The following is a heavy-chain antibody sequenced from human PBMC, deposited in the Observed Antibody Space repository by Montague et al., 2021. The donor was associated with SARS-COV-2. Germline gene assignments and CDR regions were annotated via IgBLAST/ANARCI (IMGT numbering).Heavy chain of an antibody. CDR1: GFTFSTYS. Sequence: FLRLSCAASGFTFSTYSMNWVRQAPGKGLEWVSSISSSSCLTYYADSVKGRFTISRDNAKNPLYLQMNSLRAEDTAVYYCASDGYASSGWYHYWGQGTLVTVSS. V-gene: IGHV3-21*01. CDR2: ISSSSCLT. J-gene: IGHJ4*02. CDR3: ASDGYASSGWYHY. D-gene: IGHD6-19*01.